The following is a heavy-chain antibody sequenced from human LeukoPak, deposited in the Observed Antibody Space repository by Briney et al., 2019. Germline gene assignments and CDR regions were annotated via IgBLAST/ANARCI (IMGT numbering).Heavy chain of an antibody. CDR2: ISGSGGST. J-gene: IGHJ4*02. CDR1: GFTFSSYA. Sequence: GGSLRLSCAASGFTFSSYAMSWVRQAPGKGLEWVSAISGSGGSTYYADSVKGRFTISRDNSKNTLYLQMNSLRAEDTAVYYCARSPVGGWYRLIDYWGQGTLVTVSS. D-gene: IGHD6-19*01. CDR3: ARSPVGGWYRLIDY. V-gene: IGHV3-23*01.